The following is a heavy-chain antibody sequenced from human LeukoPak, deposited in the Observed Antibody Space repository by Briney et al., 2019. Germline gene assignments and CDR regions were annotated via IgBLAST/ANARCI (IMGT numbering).Heavy chain of an antibody. Sequence: ASVKVSCKASGYTFTGYYMHWVRQAPGQGLGWMGWINPNSGGTNYAQKFQGRVTMTRDTSISTAYMELSRLRSDDTAVYYCVKAAYCSGGSCELVVLEYWGQGTLVTVSS. CDR1: GYTFTGYY. CDR2: INPNSGGT. V-gene: IGHV1-2*02. J-gene: IGHJ4*02. D-gene: IGHD2-15*01. CDR3: VKAAYCSGGSCELVVLEY.